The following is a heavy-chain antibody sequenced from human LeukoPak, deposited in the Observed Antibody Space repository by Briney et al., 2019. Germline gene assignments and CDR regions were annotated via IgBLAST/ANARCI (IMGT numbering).Heavy chain of an antibody. CDR1: GFTFSSYA. Sequence: GGSLRLSCAASGFTFSSYAMSWVRQAPGKGLEWVSAISGSGGSTYYADSVKGRFSISRDNAKNSLYLQMNSLRDEDTAVYYCARDKSGSDSARGAVIDICGQGAMVTVSP. CDR3: ARDKSGSDSARGAVIDI. J-gene: IGHJ3*02. V-gene: IGHV3-23*01. CDR2: ISGSGGST. D-gene: IGHD1-26*01.